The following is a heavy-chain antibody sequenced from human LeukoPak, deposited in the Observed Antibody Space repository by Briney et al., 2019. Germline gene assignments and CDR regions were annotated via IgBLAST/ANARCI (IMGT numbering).Heavy chain of an antibody. Sequence: GGSLRLSCAASEFTFSTYAMSWVRQAPGKGLEWVSTIGGSGGSTYYADSVKGRFTISRDNSKNTLYLQMNSLRAEDTAVYYCARCLSQDDYVWGSLYWGQGTLVTVSS. CDR2: IGGSGGST. V-gene: IGHV3-23*01. D-gene: IGHD3-16*01. CDR3: ARCLSQDDYVWGSLY. CDR1: EFTFSTYA. J-gene: IGHJ4*02.